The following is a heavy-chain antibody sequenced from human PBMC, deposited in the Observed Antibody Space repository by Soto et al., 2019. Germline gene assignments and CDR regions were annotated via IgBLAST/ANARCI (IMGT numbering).Heavy chain of an antibody. CDR2: IYPGDSDT. CDR3: ASPYYYGSGSYEFPPNAFDI. V-gene: IGHV5-51*01. J-gene: IGHJ3*02. CDR1: GYSFTSYW. Sequence: GESLKISCKGSGYSFTSYWIGWVRQMPGKGLEWMGIIYPGDSDTRYSPSFQGQVTISADKSISTAYLQWSSLKASDAAMYYCASPYYYGSGSYEFPPNAFDIWGQGTMVTVSS. D-gene: IGHD3-10*01.